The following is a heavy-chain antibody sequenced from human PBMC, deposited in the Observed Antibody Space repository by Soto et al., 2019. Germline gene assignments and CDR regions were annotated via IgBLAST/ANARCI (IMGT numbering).Heavy chain of an antibody. CDR2: INPSGGST. J-gene: IGHJ6*02. CDR1: GYTFTSYY. Sequence: ASVKVSCKASGYTFTSYYMHWVRQAPGQALEWMGIINPSGGSTSYAQKFQGRVTMTRDTSTSTVYMELSSLRSEDTAVYYCARALSSSWILYYYYGMDVWGQGTTVTVSS. CDR3: ARALSSSWILYYYYGMDV. V-gene: IGHV1-46*01. D-gene: IGHD6-13*01.